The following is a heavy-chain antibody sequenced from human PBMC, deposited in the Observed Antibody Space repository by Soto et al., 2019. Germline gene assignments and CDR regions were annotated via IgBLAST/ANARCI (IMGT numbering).Heavy chain of an antibody. D-gene: IGHD1-26*01. CDR2: ISAYDGNT. CDR3: GRARSRIGWFDP. CDR1: GYTFTSYG. Sequence: ASVKVSCKASGYTFTSYGISWVRQSPGQGLEWMGWISAYDGNTNYAQKLQGRVTMTTDTSTSTAYMELRGLRSDDTAVYYCGRARSRIGWFDPWGQGILVTVPQ. V-gene: IGHV1-18*01. J-gene: IGHJ5*02.